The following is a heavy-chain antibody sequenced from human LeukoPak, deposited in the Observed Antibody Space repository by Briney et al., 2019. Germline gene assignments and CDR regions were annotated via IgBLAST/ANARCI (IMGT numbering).Heavy chain of an antibody. Sequence: SETLSLTCTVSGGSLINYYWSWIRQPPGKGLEWIGYIYYTGSTNYNPSLKSRVTISVGTSKNQFSLRLSSVTAADTAVYYCARLKTDYGGNDYYFDYWGQGTLVTVSS. CDR1: GGSLINYY. CDR2: IYYTGST. V-gene: IGHV4-59*08. D-gene: IGHD4-23*01. CDR3: ARLKTDYGGNDYYFDY. J-gene: IGHJ4*02.